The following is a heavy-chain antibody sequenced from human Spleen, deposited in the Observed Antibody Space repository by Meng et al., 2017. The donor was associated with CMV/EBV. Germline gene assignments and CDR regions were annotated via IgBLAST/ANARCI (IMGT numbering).Heavy chain of an antibody. V-gene: IGHV3-53*01. Sequence: GGSLRLSCAASGFTVSSNYMSWVRQAPGKGLEWVSVIYSGGSTYYADSVKGRFTISRDNSKNTLYLQMNSLRAEDTAVYYCARGEQWLPIAGYYYGMDVWGQGTTVTVSS. D-gene: IGHD6-19*01. CDR3: ARGEQWLPIAGYYYGMDV. CDR1: GFTVSSNY. CDR2: IYSGGST. J-gene: IGHJ6*02.